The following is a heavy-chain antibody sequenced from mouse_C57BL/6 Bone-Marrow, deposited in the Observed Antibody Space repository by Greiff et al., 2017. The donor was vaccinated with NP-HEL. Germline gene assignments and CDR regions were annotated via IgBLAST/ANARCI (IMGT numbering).Heavy chain of an antibody. V-gene: IGHV2-2*01. CDR1: GFSLTSYG. D-gene: IGHD2-5*01. CDR2: IWSGGST. Sequence: VQLQQSGPGLVQPSQSLSITCTVSGFSLTSYGVHWVRQSPGKGLEWLGLIWSGGSTDYNAAFISRLSISKDNSKSQVFFKRNSLQADETAIYYCASPSIVTTCYAMDYWGQGTSVTVSS. J-gene: IGHJ4*01. CDR3: ASPSIVTTCYAMDY.